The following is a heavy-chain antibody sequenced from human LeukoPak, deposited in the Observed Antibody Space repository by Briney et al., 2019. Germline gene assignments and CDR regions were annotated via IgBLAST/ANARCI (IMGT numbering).Heavy chain of an antibody. CDR1: GFSVSSNY. J-gene: IGHJ3*02. CDR3: ARGVYYDILTGPTTGGDAFDI. D-gene: IGHD3-9*01. V-gene: IGHV3-53*04. CDR2: IYSGDST. Sequence: PGGSLRLSCAASGFSVSSNYMNWVRQAPGKGLEWVSVIYSGDSTYYADSVKGRFTISRHNSKNTLYLQMNSLRAEDTAVYYCARGVYYDILTGPTTGGDAFDIWGQGTMVTVSS.